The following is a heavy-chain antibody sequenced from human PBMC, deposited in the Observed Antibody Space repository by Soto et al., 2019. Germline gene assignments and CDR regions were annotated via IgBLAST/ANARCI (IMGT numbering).Heavy chain of an antibody. CDR2: MNPNTGHT. Sequence: QVQLVQSGAELKKPGASVKISCKPSGYTFTTYDINWVRQAPGHGLEWVGKMNPNTGHTTYAQKFQDRVTMTMSASISTAYMEMSSLTSGDTAVYFCARGTFHAFDFWGQGTKVTVSS. CDR1: GYTFTTYD. CDR3: ARGTFHAFDF. V-gene: IGHV1-8*01. J-gene: IGHJ3*01. D-gene: IGHD3-16*01.